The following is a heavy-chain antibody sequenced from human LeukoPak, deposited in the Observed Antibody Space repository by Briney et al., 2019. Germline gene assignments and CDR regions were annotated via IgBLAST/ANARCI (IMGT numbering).Heavy chain of an antibody. CDR1: GFTFSDYA. CDR2: ASYYVGKQ. V-gene: IGHV3-23*01. D-gene: IGHD1-1*01. CDR3: AKAGIGADGAGFLCEY. J-gene: IGHJ4*02. Sequence: PGGSLRLSCAAPGFTFSDYAMSWVRQAPGKGLEWVSTASYYVGKQYHADSVRGRFTVSRDNSRNTVSLQMSSLRVEDTGIYYCAKAGIGADGAGFLCEYWGQGTLVTVSS.